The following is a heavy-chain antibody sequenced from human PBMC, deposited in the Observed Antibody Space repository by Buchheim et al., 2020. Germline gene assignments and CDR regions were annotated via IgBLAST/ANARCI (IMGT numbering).Heavy chain of an antibody. CDR1: GFSFSNSA. D-gene: IGHD6-19*01. CDR2: ISGCGFVL. CDR3: ANARHSEGWYPDN. V-gene: IGHV3-23*01. Sequence: EVQLLESGGDLVQPGGSLRLSCAASGFSFSNSAMTWVRQTPGKGLQWVSMISGCGFVLYAESVKGRFFLSSDNSKNTVDLQMNNLRVEDTSINYCANARHSEGWYPDNWGQGT. J-gene: IGHJ4*02.